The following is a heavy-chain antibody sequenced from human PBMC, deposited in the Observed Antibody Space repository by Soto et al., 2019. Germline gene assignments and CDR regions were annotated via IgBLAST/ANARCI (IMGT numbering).Heavy chain of an antibody. CDR1: GFTFSSYA. Sequence: PGGSLRLSCAASGFTFSSYAMHWVRQAPGKGLEWVAVISYDGSNKNHADTVKGRFTISRDNSKNTLYLQMNSLRAEDTAVYYCARGYDFWSGYYYPYGMDVWGQGTXVTVSS. J-gene: IGHJ6*02. CDR2: ISYDGSNK. CDR3: ARGYDFWSGYYYPYGMDV. V-gene: IGHV3-30-3*01. D-gene: IGHD3-3*01.